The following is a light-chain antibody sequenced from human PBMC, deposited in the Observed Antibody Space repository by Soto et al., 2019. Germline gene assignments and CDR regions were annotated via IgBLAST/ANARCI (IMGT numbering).Light chain of an antibody. CDR2: AAS. Sequence: DIQMTQSPSSLSASVGDRVTITCRASQSISSYLNWYQQKPGKAPKLLIYAASSLQSGVPSRFSGGDSVTYFPPPISLPQPKFFPTPHFQQSYTPPPPFGQGPNL. CDR1: QSISSY. V-gene: IGKV1-39*01. J-gene: IGKJ2*01. CDR3: QQSYTPPPP.